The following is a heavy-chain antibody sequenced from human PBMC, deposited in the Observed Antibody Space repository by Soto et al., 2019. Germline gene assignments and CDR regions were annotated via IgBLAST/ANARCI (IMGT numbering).Heavy chain of an antibody. CDR3: PHRRPHYDFWSGYYTDYYGLDV. V-gene: IGHV2-5*01. D-gene: IGHD3-3*01. CDR2: IYWNDDK. J-gene: IGHJ6*02. Sequence: SGPTLVNPTQTLTLTCTFSGFSLSTSGVGVGWIRQPPGKALEWLALIYWNDDKRYSPSLKSRLTITKDTSKNQVVLTMTNMDPVDTATYYCPHRRPHYDFWSGYYTDYYGLDVRGQGTTVTVSS. CDR1: GFSLSTSGVG.